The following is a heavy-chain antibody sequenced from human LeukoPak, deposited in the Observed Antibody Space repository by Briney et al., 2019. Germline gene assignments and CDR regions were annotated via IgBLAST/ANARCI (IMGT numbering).Heavy chain of an antibody. CDR3: ARDFADYGDSRDAFDI. V-gene: IGHV4-31*03. J-gene: IGHJ3*02. CDR2: IYYSGST. Sequence: PSETLSLTCTVSGGSISSGGYYWSWIRQHPGKGLEWIEYIYYSGSTYYNPSLKSRVTISVDTSKNQFSLKLSSVTAADTAVYYCARDFADYGDSRDAFDIWGQGTMVTVSS. D-gene: IGHD4-17*01. CDR1: GGSISSGGYY.